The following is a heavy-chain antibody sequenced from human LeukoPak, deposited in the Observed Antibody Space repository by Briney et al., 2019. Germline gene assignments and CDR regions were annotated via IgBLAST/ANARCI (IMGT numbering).Heavy chain of an antibody. CDR1: GFTFSSYA. V-gene: IGHV3-30*04. Sequence: PGRSLRLSCAASGFTFSSYAMHWVRQAPGKGLELVAVISDDGSNKYYADSVKGRFTISRDNSKNTLYLQMNSLRAEDTAVYYCARDFLGEVVPAANVLGAFDIWGQGTMVTVSS. CDR3: ARDFLGEVVPAANVLGAFDI. J-gene: IGHJ3*02. D-gene: IGHD2-2*01. CDR2: ISDDGSNK.